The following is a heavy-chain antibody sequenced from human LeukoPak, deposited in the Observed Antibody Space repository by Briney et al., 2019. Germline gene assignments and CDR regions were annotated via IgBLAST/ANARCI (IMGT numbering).Heavy chain of an antibody. J-gene: IGHJ5*02. V-gene: IGHV3-30*18. D-gene: IGHD2-15*01. Sequence: GRSLRLSCAASGFTFSSYGMHWVRQAPGKGPEWVAVISYDGSNKYYADSVKGRFTISRDNSKNTLYLQMNSLRAEDTAVYYCAKVNGYCSGGSCPGWFDPWGQGTLVTVSS. CDR2: ISYDGSNK. CDR3: AKVNGYCSGGSCPGWFDP. CDR1: GFTFSSYG.